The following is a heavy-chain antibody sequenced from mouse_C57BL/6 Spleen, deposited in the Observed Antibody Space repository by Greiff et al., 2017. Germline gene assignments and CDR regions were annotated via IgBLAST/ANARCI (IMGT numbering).Heavy chain of an antibody. CDR2: IYPGSGST. CDR3: ARSRTAQATTWFAY. Sequence: VQLQQPGAELVKPGASVKMSCKASGYTFTSYWITWVKQRPGQGLEWIGDIYPGSGSTNYNEKFKSKATLTVDTSSSTAYMQLSSLTSEDSAVYYCARSRTAQATTWFAYWGQGTLVTVSA. V-gene: IGHV1-55*01. D-gene: IGHD3-2*02. J-gene: IGHJ3*01. CDR1: GYTFTSYW.